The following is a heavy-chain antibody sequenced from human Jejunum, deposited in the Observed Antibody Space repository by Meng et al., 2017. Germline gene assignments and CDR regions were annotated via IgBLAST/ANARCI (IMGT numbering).Heavy chain of an antibody. Sequence: AETLSLTCTVSGASTTSYYWSWIRQPPGKGLEWIGYVFHSGTTNYNPSLKSGVTISPDTTKNQYSLQLSAVTAADAAAYYCARYNNGNYILDDWGQGTLVTVSS. CDR1: GASTTSYY. D-gene: IGHD1-26*01. V-gene: IGHV4-59*01. J-gene: IGHJ4*02. CDR3: ARYNNGNYILDD. CDR2: VFHSGTT.